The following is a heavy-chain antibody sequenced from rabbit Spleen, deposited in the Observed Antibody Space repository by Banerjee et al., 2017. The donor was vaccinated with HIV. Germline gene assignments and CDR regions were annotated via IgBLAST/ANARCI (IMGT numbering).Heavy chain of an antibody. J-gene: IGHJ6*01. V-gene: IGHV1S45*01. D-gene: IGHD8-1*01. Sequence: QEQLEESGGDLVKPEGSLALTCTASGIDFSSGYDMCWVRQAPGKGLEWIAYIYAGNGDNRWYASWAKGRFIMSRTSSTTVTLQMTSLTAADTATYFCVRDTGSSFSSYGMDLWGPGTLVTVS. CDR3: VRDTGSSFSSYGMDL. CDR1: GIDFSSGYD. CDR2: IYAGNGDNR.